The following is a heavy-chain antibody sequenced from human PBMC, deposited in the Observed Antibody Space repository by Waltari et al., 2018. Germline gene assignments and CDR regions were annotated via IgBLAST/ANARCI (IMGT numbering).Heavy chain of an antibody. Sequence: EVQLVESGGGLVQPGGSLRLPWTAYGFTFSHSWMYWVRQSPGKGLVWVSRISMDGRIVNYADSVKGRFTISRDNAKSTLFLQMNSLRVDDTALYYCVTTGVAGFYWGQGTRVTVSS. CDR3: VTTGVAGFY. V-gene: IGHV3-74*01. D-gene: IGHD6-19*01. CDR2: ISMDGRIV. J-gene: IGHJ4*02. CDR1: GFTFSHSW.